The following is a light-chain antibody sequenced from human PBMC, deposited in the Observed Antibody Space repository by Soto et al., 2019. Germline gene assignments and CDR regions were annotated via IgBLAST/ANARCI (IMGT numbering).Light chain of an antibody. Sequence: DIQMTQSPSTLSASVGDRVTITCRASQSISNWLAWYQQKPGKAPKLLIYKASNLESGVPSRFSGSGSATEFTLTISSLQPDDFATYYCQQCNTYARTFGQGTKVQSK. V-gene: IGKV1-5*03. J-gene: IGKJ1*01. CDR2: KAS. CDR3: QQCNTYART. CDR1: QSISNW.